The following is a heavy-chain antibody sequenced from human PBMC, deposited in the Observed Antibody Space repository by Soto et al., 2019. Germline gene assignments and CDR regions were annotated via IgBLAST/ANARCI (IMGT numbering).Heavy chain of an antibody. CDR2: ISAYNGNT. J-gene: IGHJ5*02. CDR1: GYTFTSYG. V-gene: IGHV1-18*04. Sequence: ASVKVSCKASGYTFTSYGISWVRQAPGQGLEWMGWISAYNGNTNYAQKLQGRVTMTIDTSTSTAYMELRSLRSDDTAVYYCARDREYSYGLGWFDPWGQGTLVTVSS. CDR3: ARDREYSYGLGWFDP. D-gene: IGHD5-18*01.